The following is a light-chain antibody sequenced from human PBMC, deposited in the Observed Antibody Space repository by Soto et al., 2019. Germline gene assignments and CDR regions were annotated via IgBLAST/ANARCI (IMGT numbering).Light chain of an antibody. CDR3: QKYDSAPLT. Sequence: DIQMTQSPSSLSASVGHRVTITCRASQGISYNLAWYQQKPGKVPKLLIYGASTLQSGVPSRFSGSGSGTDFTLTISSLQPEDVATYYCQKYDSAPLTFGQGTKVEF. CDR1: QGISYN. V-gene: IGKV1-27*01. CDR2: GAS. J-gene: IGKJ1*01.